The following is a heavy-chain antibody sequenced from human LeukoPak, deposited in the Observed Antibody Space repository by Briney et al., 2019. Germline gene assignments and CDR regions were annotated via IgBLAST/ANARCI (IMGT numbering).Heavy chain of an antibody. CDR2: MNPNSGNT. V-gene: IGHV1-8*03. CDR3: ARANYHYYYMDV. Sequence: ASVKVSCKASGYTFTSYDINWVRQATGQGLEWMGWMNPNSGNTGYAQKFQGRVTITRNTSISTAYMELSSLRSEDTAVYYCARANYHYYYMDVWGKGTTVTVSS. J-gene: IGHJ6*03. CDR1: GYTFTSYD.